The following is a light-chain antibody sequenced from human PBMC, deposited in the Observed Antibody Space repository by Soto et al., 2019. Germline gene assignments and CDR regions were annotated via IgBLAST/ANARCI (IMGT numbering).Light chain of an antibody. Sequence: IHMTQSPSSLSASLGDRVTITCRASQSISSYLNWYQQKPGKAPKLLIYAASSLQSGVPSRFSGSGSGTDFTLTISSLQPEDFATYYCQQSYSTPRTFGQGTKVDI. CDR1: QSISSY. CDR3: QQSYSTPRT. CDR2: AAS. V-gene: IGKV1-39*01. J-gene: IGKJ1*01.